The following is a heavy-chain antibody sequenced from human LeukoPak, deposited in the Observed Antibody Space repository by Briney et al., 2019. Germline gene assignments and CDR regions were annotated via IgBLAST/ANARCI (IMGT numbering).Heavy chain of an antibody. D-gene: IGHD2-21*01. J-gene: IGHJ4*02. CDR1: GFTLSTYA. V-gene: IGHV3-23*01. CDR3: AKAPVTSCRGAYCYPFDS. CDR2: TSSSDAGT. Sequence: GGSLRLSCAASGFTLSTYAMSWVRQTPGKGLEWVAATSSSDAGTYHADSVRGRFTIAGDNCKNTVYLQMNSLRAEDAAVYFCAKAPVTSCRGAYCYPFDSWGQGTLVTVSS.